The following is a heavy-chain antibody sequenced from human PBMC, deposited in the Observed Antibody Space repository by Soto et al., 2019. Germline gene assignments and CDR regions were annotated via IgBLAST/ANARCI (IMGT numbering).Heavy chain of an antibody. Sequence: GASVKVSCKASGGTFSSYAISWVRQAPGQGLEWMGGIIPIFGTANYAQKFQGRVTITADESTSTAYMELSSLRSEDTAVYYCANRNFYDDSGATYPYFDFWGQGALVTVSS. CDR1: GGTFSSYA. D-gene: IGHD2-15*01. CDR3: ANRNFYDDSGATYPYFDF. CDR2: IIPIFGTA. V-gene: IGHV1-69*13. J-gene: IGHJ4*02.